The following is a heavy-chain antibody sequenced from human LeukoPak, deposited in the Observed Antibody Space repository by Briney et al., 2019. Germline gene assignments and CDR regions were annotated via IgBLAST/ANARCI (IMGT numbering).Heavy chain of an antibody. V-gene: IGHV4-31*03. D-gene: IGHD4-17*01. CDR3: ARGGFYGLDAFDV. CDR1: GGSISSGGYY. J-gene: IGHJ3*01. CDR2: IYYSGST. Sequence: SETLSLTCTVSGGSISSGGYYWSWIRQHPGKGLEWIGYIYYSGSTYYNPSLKSRVTISVDTSKNQFSLKLSSVTAADTAVYYCARGGFYGLDAFDVWGQGTMVTVSS.